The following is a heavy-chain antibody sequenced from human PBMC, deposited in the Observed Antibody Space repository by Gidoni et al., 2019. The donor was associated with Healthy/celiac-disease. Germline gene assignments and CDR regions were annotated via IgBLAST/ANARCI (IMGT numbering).Heavy chain of an antibody. V-gene: IGHV3-49*05. J-gene: IGHJ5*02. CDR2: IRSKAYGGTT. Sequence: EVQLVESGGGLVKPGRSLRLSCTASGFPFGACAMSWFRQAPGKGLEWVGFIRSKAYGGTTEYAASVKGRFTISRDDSKSIAYLQMNSLKTEDTAVYYCTRGFQQLVFLNWFDPWGQGTLVTVSS. D-gene: IGHD6-13*01. CDR3: TRGFQQLVFLNWFDP. CDR1: GFPFGACA.